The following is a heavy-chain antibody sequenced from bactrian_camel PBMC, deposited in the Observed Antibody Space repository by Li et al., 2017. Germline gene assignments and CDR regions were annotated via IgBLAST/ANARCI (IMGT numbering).Heavy chain of an antibody. Sequence: HVQLVESGGGLVQPGGFLRISCEASGARYSSYYCMAWFRQSPGKGFEWVCDITLDGGATSCADSVKGRSTVSRDNARNTVSLQLNSLQTEDTAMYYCWSRAGWGQGTQVTVS. CDR2: ITLDGGAT. CDR3: WSRAG. CDR1: GARYSSYYC. V-gene: IGHV3S6*01. J-gene: IGHJ4*01.